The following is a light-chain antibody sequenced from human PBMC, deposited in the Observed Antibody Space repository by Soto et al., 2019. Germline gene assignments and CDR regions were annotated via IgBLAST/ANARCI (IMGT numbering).Light chain of an antibody. J-gene: IGKJ1*01. Sequence: EIVLTQSPGTLSLSPGERATLSCRASQSVSSSYLAWYQQKPSQAPRLLIYAASSRAAGIPDRFSGSGSGTDFTLTISRLEPEDFAVYYCQQYGSSPWTFDQGTKVEIK. V-gene: IGKV3-20*01. CDR2: AAS. CDR1: QSVSSSY. CDR3: QQYGSSPWT.